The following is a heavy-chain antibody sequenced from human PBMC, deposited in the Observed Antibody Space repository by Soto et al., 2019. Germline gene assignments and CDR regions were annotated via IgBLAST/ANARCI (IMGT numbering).Heavy chain of an antibody. CDR2: VYDSGTS. J-gene: IGHJ5*02. D-gene: IGHD2-21*01. CDR3: ARYSPPKKSFDSNPGWLDP. Sequence: QVQLQESGPGLVLPSETLSLTCTVSGGSMNSYYWTWVRQPPGKGLEWIGYVYDSGTSKYNASLESRITMSRNKSRTQFSLSLSYVTAADTAVYFCARYSPPKKSFDSNPGWLDPWGQGTLVAVSS. V-gene: IGHV4-59*01. CDR1: GGSMNSYY.